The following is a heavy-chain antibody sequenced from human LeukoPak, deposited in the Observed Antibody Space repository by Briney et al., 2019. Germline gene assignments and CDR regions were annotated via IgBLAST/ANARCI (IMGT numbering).Heavy chain of an antibody. V-gene: IGHV4-59*01. Sequence: ASETLSLTCTVSGGSISSYYWSWIRQPPGKGLEWIGYVYYSGSTNYNPSLKSRVTISVDTPKKQFSLKLSSVTAADTAVYYCARSGYSYGADAVDIWGQGTMVTVSS. CDR2: VYYSGST. CDR1: GGSISSYY. J-gene: IGHJ3*02. D-gene: IGHD5-18*01. CDR3: ARSGYSYGADAVDI.